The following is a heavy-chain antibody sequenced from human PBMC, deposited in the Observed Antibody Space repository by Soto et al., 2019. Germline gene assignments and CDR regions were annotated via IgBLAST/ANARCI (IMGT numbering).Heavy chain of an antibody. Sequence: SLRLCCAASGFTFGGYSMNWVRHAPGKGLEWISYISSLSSPRYYAESVEGRFIISRNNAKNSLYLQMNSLRDEDTAVYFCVREDILGARSFDYWGQGTRVTV. CDR1: GFTFGGYS. D-gene: IGHD1-26*01. J-gene: IGHJ4*02. V-gene: IGHV3-48*02. CDR3: VREDILGARSFDY. CDR2: ISSLSSPR.